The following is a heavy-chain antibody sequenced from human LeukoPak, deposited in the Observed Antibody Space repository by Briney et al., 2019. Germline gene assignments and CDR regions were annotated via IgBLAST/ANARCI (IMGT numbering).Heavy chain of an antibody. J-gene: IGHJ4*02. CDR1: GVSITSSY. Sequence: KPSETLSLTCTVSGVSITSSYWSWIRQPPGKGLEWIGYIHYTGNTNHNPSLKNRVTISVDTSKNQFSLELSSVTAADTAIYYCAKYGLYNFDYWGQGTLVTVSS. V-gene: IGHV4-59*01. CDR2: IHYTGNT. D-gene: IGHD2-2*02. CDR3: AKYGLYNFDY.